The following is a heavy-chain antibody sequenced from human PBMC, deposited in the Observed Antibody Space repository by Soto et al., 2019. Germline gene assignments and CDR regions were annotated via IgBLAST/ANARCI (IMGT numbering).Heavy chain of an antibody. J-gene: IGHJ6*03. V-gene: IGHV3-23*01. D-gene: IGHD1-26*01. Sequence: GGSLRLSCAASGFTFSSYAMSWVRQAPGKGLEWVSAISGSGGSTYYADSVKGRFTISRDKSKNTLYLQMNSLRAEDTAVYYCAKKGTYGQPGDKHYYYYYMDVWGKGTTVTVSS. CDR3: AKKGTYGQPGDKHYYYYYMDV. CDR2: ISGSGGST. CDR1: GFTFSSYA.